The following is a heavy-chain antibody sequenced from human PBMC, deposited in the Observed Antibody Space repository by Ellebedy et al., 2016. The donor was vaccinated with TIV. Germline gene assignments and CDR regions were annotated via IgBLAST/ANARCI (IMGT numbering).Heavy chain of an antibody. CDR3: AKDSGKYGWNSEY. Sequence: PGGSLRLSCATSGFTFDNFAMRWFRQAPGKGLEWVSAITGSGDRTFYADSVKGRFIVSRDTSKNTLYLQMNSLRAEDTAIYYCAKDSGKYGWNSEYWGQGTQVTVSS. CDR1: GFTFDNFA. J-gene: IGHJ4*02. CDR2: ITGSGDRT. D-gene: IGHD3-10*01. V-gene: IGHV3-23*01.